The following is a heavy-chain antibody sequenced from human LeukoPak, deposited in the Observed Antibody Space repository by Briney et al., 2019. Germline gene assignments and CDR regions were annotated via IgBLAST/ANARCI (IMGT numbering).Heavy chain of an antibody. CDR1: GYSFTSYW. J-gene: IGHJ4*02. Sequence: GESLKISCKGSGYSFTSYWSGWVRQMPGKALEWMGIIDPGDSDTRYSPSFQGQVTISADKSISTAYLQSSSPKASDTAMYYCARDHGGSYQFDYWGQGTLVTVSS. D-gene: IGHD1-26*01. V-gene: IGHV5-51*01. CDR2: IDPGDSDT. CDR3: ARDHGGSYQFDY.